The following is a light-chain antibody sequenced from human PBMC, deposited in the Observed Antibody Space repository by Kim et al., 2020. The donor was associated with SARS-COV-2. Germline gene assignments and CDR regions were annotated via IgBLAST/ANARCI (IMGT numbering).Light chain of an antibody. Sequence: LSPGGRATLSCRASQSVSSSYLAWYQQKPGQAPRLLIYGASSRATGIPDRFSGSGSGTDFTLTISRLEPEDFAVYYCQQYGSSPYSFGQGTKLEIK. V-gene: IGKV3-20*01. CDR2: GAS. J-gene: IGKJ2*03. CDR3: QQYGSSPYS. CDR1: QSVSSSY.